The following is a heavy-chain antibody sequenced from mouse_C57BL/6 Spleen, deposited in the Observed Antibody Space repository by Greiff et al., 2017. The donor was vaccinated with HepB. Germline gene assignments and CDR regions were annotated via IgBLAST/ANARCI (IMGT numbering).Heavy chain of an antibody. J-gene: IGHJ2*01. Sequence: VQLQQSGPELVKPGASVKMSCKASGYTFTDYNMHWVKQSHGKSLEWIGYINPNNGGTSYNQKFKGKATLTVNKSSSTAYMELRSLTSEESAVYYCARSGDGYYYFDYWGQGTTLTVSS. CDR3: ARSGDGYYYFDY. CDR2: INPNNGGT. D-gene: IGHD2-3*01. V-gene: IGHV1-22*01. CDR1: GYTFTDYN.